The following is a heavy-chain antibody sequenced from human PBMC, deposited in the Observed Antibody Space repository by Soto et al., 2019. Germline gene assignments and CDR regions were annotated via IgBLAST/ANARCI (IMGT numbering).Heavy chain of an antibody. V-gene: IGHV3-33*01. Sequence: QVQLVESGGGVVQPGRSLRLSCAASRFTFSSYGMHWVRQAPGKGLEWVAGIWYDGSNKYYADSVKGRFTISRDNSKNTLYLQMNSLRAEDTAVYFCARWVDYGSGEGWFDPWGQGTLVTVSS. D-gene: IGHD3-10*01. CDR1: RFTFSSYG. J-gene: IGHJ5*02. CDR2: IWYDGSNK. CDR3: ARWVDYGSGEGWFDP.